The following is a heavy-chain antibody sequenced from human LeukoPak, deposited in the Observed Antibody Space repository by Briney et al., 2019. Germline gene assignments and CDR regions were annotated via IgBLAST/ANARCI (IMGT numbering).Heavy chain of an antibody. D-gene: IGHD5-18*01. CDR2: IYSGGST. CDR3: GRSYSYGGIHY. V-gene: IGHV3-66*02. J-gene: IGHJ4*02. CDR1: EFSVDSNY. Sequence: GGSLRLSCAASEFSVDSNYMTWVRQAPGKGLEWVSLIYSGGSTYYADSVKGRFTISRDNTKNTLYLQMNSLRADDTAVYYCGRSYSYGGIHYWGQGTLVTVSS.